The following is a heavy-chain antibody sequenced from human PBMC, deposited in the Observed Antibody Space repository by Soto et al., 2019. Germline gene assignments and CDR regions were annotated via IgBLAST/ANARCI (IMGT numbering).Heavy chain of an antibody. J-gene: IGHJ4*02. V-gene: IGHV1-69*01. CDR3: ARDRSPSIAAAGAGFGY. CDR1: GGTFSSYA. D-gene: IGHD6-13*01. CDR2: IIPIFGTA. Sequence: QVQLVQSGAEVKKPGSSVKVSCKASGGTFSSYAISWVRQAPGQGLEWMGGIIPIFGTANYAQKFQGRVTITADESTRTAYMELSSLRSEDTAVYYCARDRSPSIAAAGAGFGYWGQGTLVTVSS.